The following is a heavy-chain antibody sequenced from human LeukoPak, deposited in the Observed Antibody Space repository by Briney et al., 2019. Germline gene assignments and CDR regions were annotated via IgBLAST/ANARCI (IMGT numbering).Heavy chain of an antibody. J-gene: IGHJ4*02. CDR2: ISYDGSNK. CDR3: AKGRSSLIPGAIDY. CDR1: GFTFSSYG. V-gene: IGHV3-30*18. Sequence: GGSLRLSCAASGFTFSSYGMHWVRQAPGKGLEWVAVISYDGSNKYYADSVKGRFTISRDDAKNSLYLQMNSLRSDDTAFYFCAKGRSSLIPGAIDYWGQGTLVTVSS. D-gene: IGHD2-2*01.